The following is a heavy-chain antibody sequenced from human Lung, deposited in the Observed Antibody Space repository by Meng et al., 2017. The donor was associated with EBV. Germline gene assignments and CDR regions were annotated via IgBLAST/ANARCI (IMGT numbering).Heavy chain of an antibody. CDR3: ASLYGDSSVWYLDL. Sequence: QGRLPESGPGLVNPAQTLPLLCTASGGSISSGGHYWSWSRQHQEKGLEYIGYIYYGGSTYYDPSLKSRVIISVDTSKNQFSLRLNSVTAADTAVYYCASLYGDSSVWYLDLWGRGTLVTVSS. V-gene: IGHV4-31*03. J-gene: IGHJ2*01. CDR2: IYYGGST. CDR1: GGSISSGGHY. D-gene: IGHD4-17*01.